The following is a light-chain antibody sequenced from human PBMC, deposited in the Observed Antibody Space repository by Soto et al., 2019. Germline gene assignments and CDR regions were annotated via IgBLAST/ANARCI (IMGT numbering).Light chain of an antibody. J-gene: IGLJ2*01. V-gene: IGLV2-14*02. Sequence: QSALTQPASVSGSPGQSITISCTGTSSDVGSYNLVSWYQQHPGKAPKLMIYEGSKRPSGVSNRFSGSKSGNTASLTISGLQAEDEADYYCSSYTRSSTRVFGGGTKLTVL. CDR3: SSYTRSSTRV. CDR1: SSDVGSYNL. CDR2: EGS.